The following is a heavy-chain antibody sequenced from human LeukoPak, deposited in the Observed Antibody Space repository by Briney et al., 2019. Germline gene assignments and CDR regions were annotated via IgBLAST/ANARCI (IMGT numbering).Heavy chain of an antibody. CDR1: GDSISIYY. J-gene: IGHJ4*02. CDR3: ARGRGDSRGTSFDS. Sequence: PSETLSLTCTGSGDSISIYYWSWIRQPPGKGLEWIGYIYYTGSTTYNPSLKSRLTISIDTSKNQFSLNLISLTAADTAVYYCARGRGDSRGTSFDSWGQGTLVTVSS. CDR2: IYYTGST. D-gene: IGHD3-22*01. V-gene: IGHV4-59*01.